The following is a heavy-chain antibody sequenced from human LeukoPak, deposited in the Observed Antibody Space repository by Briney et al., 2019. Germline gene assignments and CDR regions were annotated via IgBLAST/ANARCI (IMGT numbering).Heavy chain of an antibody. CDR3: ARALPFTAAGTPFDY. Sequence: ASVKVSCKASGYTFSSYGITWVRQAPGQGLEWMGWISGYNGNTNYAQKLQGRVTMTTDTSTSTAYVELRSLRSGDTALYYCARALPFTAAGTPFDYWGQGTLVTVSS. CDR2: ISGYNGNT. J-gene: IGHJ4*02. V-gene: IGHV1-18*04. CDR1: GYTFSSYG. D-gene: IGHD6-13*01.